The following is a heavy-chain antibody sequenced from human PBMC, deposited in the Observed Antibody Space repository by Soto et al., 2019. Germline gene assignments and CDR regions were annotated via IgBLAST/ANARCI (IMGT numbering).Heavy chain of an antibody. CDR3: AREETAWPLAYGLDV. J-gene: IGHJ6*02. D-gene: IGHD2-21*02. CDR2: MNQNGGEK. CDR1: VFTFSDSW. V-gene: IGHV3-7*01. Sequence: GGSLRLSCAASVFTFSDSWMTWFRQAPGKGLEWVADMNQNGGEKYYVDSVKGRFTISGDNTKNSLSLQMNNLRAEDTAVYYCAREETAWPLAYGLDVWGQGTTVTVSS.